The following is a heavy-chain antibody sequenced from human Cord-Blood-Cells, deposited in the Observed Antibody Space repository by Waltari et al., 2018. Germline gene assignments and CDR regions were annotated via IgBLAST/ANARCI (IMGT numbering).Heavy chain of an antibody. CDR3: ARESVAAAGPFDY. J-gene: IGHJ4*02. Sequence: QLQLQESGPGLVKPSETLSLTCTVSGGSISSSSYYWGWIRQPPGKGLEWIGSIYYSGGTYYNPSLKSRVTISVDTSKNQFSLKLSSVTAADTAVYYCARESVAAAGPFDYWGQGTLVTVSS. V-gene: IGHV4-39*07. D-gene: IGHD6-13*01. CDR2: IYYSGGT. CDR1: GGSISSSSYY.